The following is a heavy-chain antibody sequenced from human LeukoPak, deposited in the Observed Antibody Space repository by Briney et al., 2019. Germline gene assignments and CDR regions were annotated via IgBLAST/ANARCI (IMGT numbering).Heavy chain of an antibody. Sequence: SETLSLTCAVYGGSFSGYYWTWVRQPPGKGREWVGEINHSGSTNYNPSLKSRVTISVDSSKNQFSLKLSSVTAADTAVYYCARHGLVAARHAFDIWGQGTMVTVSS. V-gene: IGHV4-34*01. CDR2: INHSGST. D-gene: IGHD6-6*01. CDR1: GGSFSGYY. J-gene: IGHJ3*02. CDR3: ARHGLVAARHAFDI.